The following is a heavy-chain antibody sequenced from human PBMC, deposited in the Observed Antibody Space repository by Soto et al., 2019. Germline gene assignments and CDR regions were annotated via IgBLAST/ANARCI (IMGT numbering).Heavy chain of an antibody. CDR2: IWYDVSNK. CDR1: GFTFSSYG. D-gene: IGHD3-22*01. Sequence: PGGSLRLSCAASGFTFSSYGMHWVRQAPGKGLEWVAVIWYDVSNKYYADSVKGRFTISRDNSKNKLYLQMNSLRAEDTAVYYCARDDYHDSSGYYGYWGQGTLVTVSS. CDR3: ARDDYHDSSGYYGY. J-gene: IGHJ4*02. V-gene: IGHV3-33*01.